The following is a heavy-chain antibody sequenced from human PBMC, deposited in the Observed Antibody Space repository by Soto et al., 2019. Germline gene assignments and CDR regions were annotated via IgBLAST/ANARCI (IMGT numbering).Heavy chain of an antibody. CDR2: ISYDGSNK. Sequence: LGGSLSLSCAASGFTFSSYGMHWVRQAPGKGLEWVAVISYDGSNKYYADSVKGRFTISRDNSKNTLYLQMNSLRAEDTAVYYCAKDRIKNSEIVLMVYAIPPKRPGVVWFDPWGKGTLVTVST. J-gene: IGHJ5*02. D-gene: IGHD2-8*01. CDR1: GFTFSSYG. CDR3: AKDRIKNSEIVLMVYAIPPKRPGVVWFDP. V-gene: IGHV3-30*18.